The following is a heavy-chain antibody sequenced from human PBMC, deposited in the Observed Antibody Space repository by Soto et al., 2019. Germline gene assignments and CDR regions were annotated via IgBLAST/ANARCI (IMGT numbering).Heavy chain of an antibody. Sequence: GGSLRLSCASSGFTLSMSAVNWVRQDPGKGLEWVSYISDSGDRTYYADSVKGRFTSSRDRSKNTVSLQMDSLRAEDTAVYYCAKDRGIIVKAGDAFDVWGQGTKVTVSS. CDR1: GFTLSMSA. D-gene: IGHD3-16*02. V-gene: IGHV3-23*01. CDR3: AKDRGIIVKAGDAFDV. CDR2: ISDSGDRT. J-gene: IGHJ3*01.